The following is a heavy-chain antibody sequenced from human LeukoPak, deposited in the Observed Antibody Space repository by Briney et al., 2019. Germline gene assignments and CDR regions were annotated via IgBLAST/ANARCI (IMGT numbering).Heavy chain of an antibody. D-gene: IGHD2-21*01. V-gene: IGHV1-69*06. CDR3: AVGRICGATSCPRTY. J-gene: IGHJ4*02. CDR1: GGTFDTYV. CDR2: VIAMFGTP. Sequence: GSSVKVSCKTSGGTFDTYVVSWVRQAPGQGLDWMGRVIAMFGTPNYGQGFQGRVAITADKSTSTAYMELRGLKSEDTAVYYWAVGRICGATSCPRTYWGQGTLVTVSS.